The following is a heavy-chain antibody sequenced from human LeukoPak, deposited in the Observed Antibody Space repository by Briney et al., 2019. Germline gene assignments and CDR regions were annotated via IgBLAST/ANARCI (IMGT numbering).Heavy chain of an antibody. D-gene: IGHD3-22*01. CDR2: INPNSGGT. Sequence: GASVKVSCKASGYTFTGYYMHWVRQAPGQGLEWMGWINPNSGGTNYAQKLQGRVTMTTDTSTSTAYMELRSLRSDDTAVYYCARDRGPSRITMIVNLLDYWGQGTLVTVSS. CDR3: ARDRGPSRITMIVNLLDY. J-gene: IGHJ4*02. V-gene: IGHV1-2*02. CDR1: GYTFTGYY.